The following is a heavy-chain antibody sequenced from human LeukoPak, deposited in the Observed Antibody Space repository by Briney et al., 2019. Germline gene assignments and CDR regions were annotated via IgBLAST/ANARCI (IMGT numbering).Heavy chain of an antibody. CDR3: ARGDRSGYYHTSGFDP. D-gene: IGHD3-22*01. CDR1: AFTFSIYA. Sequence: GGSLRLSCAASAFTFSIYAMSWVRQAPGKGLVWVSRINSDGSSTSYADSVKGRFTISRDNAKNTLYLQMNSLRAEDTAVYYCARGDRSGYYHTSGFDPWGQGSLVTVSS. CDR2: INSDGSST. J-gene: IGHJ5*02. V-gene: IGHV3-74*01.